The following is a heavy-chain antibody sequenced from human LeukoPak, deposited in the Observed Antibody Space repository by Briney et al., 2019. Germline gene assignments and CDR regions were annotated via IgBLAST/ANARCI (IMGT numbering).Heavy chain of an antibody. V-gene: IGHV3-53*01. CDR2: IYIDGTT. D-gene: IGHD4-23*01. J-gene: IGHJ4*02. CDR3: ARGRLCGGYFDF. Sequence: GGSLRLSCAASGFTVSSNYMNWVRQAPGKGLEWVSVIYIDGTTFYADSVKGRFTISRDNSKNTLFLQMNSLRAEDTAVYYCARGRLCGGYFDFWGQGNLVTVSS. CDR1: GFTVSSNY.